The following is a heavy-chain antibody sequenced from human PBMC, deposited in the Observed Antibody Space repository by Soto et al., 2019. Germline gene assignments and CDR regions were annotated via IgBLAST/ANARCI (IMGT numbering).Heavy chain of an antibody. J-gene: IGHJ4*02. Sequence: SQTLSLTCAISGDSVSSNSAAWNWIRQSPSRGPEWLGRTYYRSKWYNDYAVSVKSRITINPDTSKNQFSLQLNSVTPEDTAVYYCARGLPVVVSVYFDYWGQGTLVTVSS. V-gene: IGHV6-1*01. CDR3: ARGLPVVVSVYFDY. CDR1: GDSVSSNSAA. CDR2: TYYRSKWYN. D-gene: IGHD2-2*01.